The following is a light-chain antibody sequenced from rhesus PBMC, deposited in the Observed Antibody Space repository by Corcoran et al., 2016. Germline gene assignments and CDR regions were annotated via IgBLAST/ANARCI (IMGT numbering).Light chain of an antibody. CDR2: GAS. Sequence: EIVMTQSPATLSLSLGERATLSCRASQSVSSYGAWYQQKPEQAPRLLIYGASSRATGIPDRFSGSGSGTDFTLTVSSLEPEDFAVYYFQQYSNWPRTFGQGTKVEIK. CDR3: QQYSNWPRT. J-gene: IGKJ1*01. CDR1: QSVSSY. V-gene: IGKV3S9*01.